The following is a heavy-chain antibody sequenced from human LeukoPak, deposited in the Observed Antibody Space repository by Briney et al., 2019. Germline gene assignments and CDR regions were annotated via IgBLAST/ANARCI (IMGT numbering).Heavy chain of an antibody. V-gene: IGHV1-2*02. Sequence: ASVKVSCKASGYTFTGYYMHWVRRAPGQGLEWMGWINPNSGGTNYAQKFQGRVTMTRDTSISTAYMELSRPRSDDTAVYYCARDFPLLSSSGWPFCFYWGQGTLVTVSS. J-gene: IGHJ4*02. CDR2: INPNSGGT. D-gene: IGHD6-19*01. CDR1: GYTFTGYY. CDR3: ARDFPLLSSSGWPFCFY.